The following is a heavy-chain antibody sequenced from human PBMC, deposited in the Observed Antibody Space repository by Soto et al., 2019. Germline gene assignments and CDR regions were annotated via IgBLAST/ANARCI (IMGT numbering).Heavy chain of an antibody. D-gene: IGHD3-22*01. J-gene: IGHJ3*02. V-gene: IGHV1-69*01. CDR3: ARGGDYYDSSGYPERGAFDI. CDR1: GGTFSSYA. CDR2: IIPIFGTA. Sequence: VSCKASGGTFSSYAISWVRHAPGQGLEWMGGIIPIFGTANYAQKFQGRVTITADESTSTAYMELSSLRSEDTAVYYCARGGDYYDSSGYPERGAFDIWGQGTMVTVSS.